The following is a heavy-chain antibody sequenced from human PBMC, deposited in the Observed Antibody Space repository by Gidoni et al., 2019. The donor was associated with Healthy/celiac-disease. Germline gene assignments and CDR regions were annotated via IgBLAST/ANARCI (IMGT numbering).Heavy chain of an antibody. V-gene: IGHV3-30-3*01. Sequence: QVRLVESGGGVVQPGRSLRLSCAASGFTFSSYDRNWVRQAPGKGLEWVAVIAYDGSNKNYADSVKGRFNISRDNTKNTIYLQMNSLRAEDTCVYDWARDHKAGPDDYVGGGPDYWGQGTLVTVSS. D-gene: IGHD3-16*01. CDR1: GFTFSSYD. J-gene: IGHJ4*02. CDR2: IAYDGSNK. CDR3: ARDHKAGPDDYVGGGPDY.